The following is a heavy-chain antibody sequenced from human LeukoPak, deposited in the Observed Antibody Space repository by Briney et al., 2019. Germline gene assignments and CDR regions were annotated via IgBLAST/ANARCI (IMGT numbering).Heavy chain of an antibody. Sequence: SETLSLTCAVYGGSFSGYYWSRIRQPPGKGLEWIGEINHSGSTNYNPSLKSRVTISVDTSKNQFSLKLSSVTAADTAVYYCARTRYCSGGSCYWKGYFDYWGQGTLVTVSS. V-gene: IGHV4-34*01. D-gene: IGHD2-15*01. J-gene: IGHJ4*02. CDR1: GGSFSGYY. CDR3: ARTRYCSGGSCYWKGYFDY. CDR2: INHSGST.